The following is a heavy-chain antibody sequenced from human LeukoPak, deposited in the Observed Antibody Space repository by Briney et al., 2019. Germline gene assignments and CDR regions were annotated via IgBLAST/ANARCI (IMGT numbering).Heavy chain of an antibody. Sequence: KPSETLSLTCTVSGGSISSYYWSWIRQPAGKGLEWIGRIYTSGSTNYNPSLKSRVTMSVDTSKNQFSLKLSSVTAADTAVYYCARDSPHYDILTGYAEYNWFDPWGQGTLVTVSS. CDR3: ARDSPHYDILTGYAEYNWFDP. J-gene: IGHJ5*02. CDR2: IYTSGST. V-gene: IGHV4-4*07. D-gene: IGHD3-9*01. CDR1: GGSISSYY.